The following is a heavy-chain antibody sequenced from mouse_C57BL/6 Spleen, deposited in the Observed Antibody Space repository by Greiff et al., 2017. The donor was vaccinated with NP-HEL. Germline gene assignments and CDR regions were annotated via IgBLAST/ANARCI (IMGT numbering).Heavy chain of an antibody. D-gene: IGHD5-1-1*01. CDR1: GYTFTDYY. Sequence: EVQLQHSGPELVKPGASVKISCKASGYTFTDYYMNWVKQSHGKSLEWIGDVNPNNGGTSYNKKVKGKATLTVDKSSRTAYMDLRSLTSEDSAVYYCASLGIPWYVCVWGTAATVTVSS. CDR3: ASLGIPWYVCV. CDR2: VNPNNGGT. V-gene: IGHV1-26*01. J-gene: IGHJ1*03.